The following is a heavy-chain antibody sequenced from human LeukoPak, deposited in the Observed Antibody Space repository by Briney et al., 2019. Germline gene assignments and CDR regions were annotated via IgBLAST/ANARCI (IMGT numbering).Heavy chain of an antibody. CDR2: ISSSSSYI. J-gene: IGHJ6*03. CDR1: GFTFSSYS. V-gene: IGHV3-21*01. Sequence: PGGSLRLSCVASGFTFSSYSMNWVRQAPGKGLEWVSSISSSSSYIYYADSVKGRFTISRDNAKNSLYLQMNSLRAEDTAVYYCARVSRGIAAPMDVWGKGTTVTVSS. D-gene: IGHD6-13*01. CDR3: ARVSRGIAAPMDV.